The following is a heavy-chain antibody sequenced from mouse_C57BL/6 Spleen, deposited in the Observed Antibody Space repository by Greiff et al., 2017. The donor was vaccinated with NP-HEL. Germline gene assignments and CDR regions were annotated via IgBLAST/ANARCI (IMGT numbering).Heavy chain of an antibody. V-gene: IGHV2-2*01. CDR3: ARNRGLYYGHYFDY. CDR2: IWSGGST. Sequence: VHLVESGPGLVQPSQSLSITCTVSGFSLTSYGVHWVRQSPGKGLEWLGVIWSGGSTDYNAAFISRLSISKDNSKSQVFFKMNSLQADDTAIYYCARNRGLYYGHYFDYWGQGTTLTVSS. J-gene: IGHJ2*01. CDR1: GFSLTSYG. D-gene: IGHD1-1*01.